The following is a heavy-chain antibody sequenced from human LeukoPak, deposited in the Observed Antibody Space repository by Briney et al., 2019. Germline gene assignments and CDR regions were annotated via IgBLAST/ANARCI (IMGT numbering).Heavy chain of an antibody. Sequence: EPSETLSLTCTVSGGSISSGSYYWSWIRQPAGKGLEWIGRIYTSGSTNYNPSLKSRVTISVDTSKNQFSLKLSSVTAANTAVYYCARDPGPRIARFYYMDVWGKGTTVTVSS. V-gene: IGHV4-61*02. CDR3: ARDPGPRIARFYYMDV. D-gene: IGHD6-13*01. CDR2: IYTSGST. CDR1: GGSISSGSYY. J-gene: IGHJ6*03.